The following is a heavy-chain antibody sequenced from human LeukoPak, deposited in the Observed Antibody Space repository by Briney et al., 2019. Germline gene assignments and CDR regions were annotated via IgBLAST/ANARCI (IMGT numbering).Heavy chain of an antibody. J-gene: IGHJ4*02. CDR2: LYPGDSDS. CDR3: ARASRDGYNQNFDY. D-gene: IGHD5-24*01. V-gene: IGHV5-51*01. Sequence: GESLKISCKAYGYSFFSNYWIAWVRQMPGKGLEWMGILYPGDSDSRYSPSFQGQVTISADRSISTAYLHWSSLKVSGTAMYYCARASRDGYNQNFDYWGQGTLVTVSS. CDR1: GYSFFSNYW.